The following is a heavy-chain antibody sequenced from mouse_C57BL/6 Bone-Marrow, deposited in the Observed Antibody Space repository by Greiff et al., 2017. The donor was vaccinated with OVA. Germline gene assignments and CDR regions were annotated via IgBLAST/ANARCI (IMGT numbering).Heavy chain of an antibody. J-gene: IGHJ4*01. CDR3: ARTAYYGNLGAMDY. CDR2: IWSGGST. Sequence: VQLQQSGPGLVQPSQSLSITCTVSGFSLTSYGVHWVRQSPGQGLEWLGVIWSGGSTDYNAAFISRLSISKDNSKSQVFFKMNSLQADDTAIYYCARTAYYGNLGAMDYWGQGTSVTVSS. CDR1: GFSLTSYG. V-gene: IGHV2-2*01. D-gene: IGHD2-10*01.